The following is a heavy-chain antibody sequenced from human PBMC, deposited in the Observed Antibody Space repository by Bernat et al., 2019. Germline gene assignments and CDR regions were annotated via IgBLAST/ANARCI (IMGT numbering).Heavy chain of an antibody. D-gene: IGHD6-19*01. V-gene: IGHV1-69*01. CDR3: ARVTAVAGPPQEFDY. Sequence: QVQLVQSGAEVKKPGSSVKVSCKASGGTFCSYAISWVRQAPGQGLEWMGGIIPIFGTATYAQKFQGRVTMTADESTSTAYMELSSLRSEDTAVYYCARVTAVAGPPQEFDYWGQGTLVTVSS. CDR2: IIPIFGTA. CDR1: GGTFCSYA. J-gene: IGHJ4*02.